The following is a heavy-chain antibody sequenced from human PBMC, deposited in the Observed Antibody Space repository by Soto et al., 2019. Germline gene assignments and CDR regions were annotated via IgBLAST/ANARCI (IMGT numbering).Heavy chain of an antibody. D-gene: IGHD3-3*01. CDR3: ARDINPYYDFWSGPAVYYYYGMDV. CDR2: ISYDGSNK. J-gene: IGHJ6*02. CDR1: GFTFSSYA. V-gene: IGHV3-30-3*01. Sequence: PGGSLRLSYAASGFTFSSYAMHWVRQAPGKGLEWVAVISYDGSNKYYADSVKGRFTISRDNSKNTLYLQMNSLRAEDTAVYYCARDINPYYDFWSGPAVYYYYGMDVWGQGTTVTVSS.